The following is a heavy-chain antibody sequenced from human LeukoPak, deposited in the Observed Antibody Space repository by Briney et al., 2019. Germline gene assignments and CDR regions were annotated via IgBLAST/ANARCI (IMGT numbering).Heavy chain of an antibody. D-gene: IGHD6-19*01. J-gene: IGHJ3*02. V-gene: IGHV3-30*02. Sequence: GGSLRLSCAASGFTFSGYWMSWVRQAPGKGLEWVAFIRYDGSNKYYADSVKGRFTISRDNSKNTLYLQMNSLRAEDTAVYYCAKLYSSGWGNAFDIWGQGTMVTVSS. CDR2: IRYDGSNK. CDR1: GFTFSGYW. CDR3: AKLYSSGWGNAFDI.